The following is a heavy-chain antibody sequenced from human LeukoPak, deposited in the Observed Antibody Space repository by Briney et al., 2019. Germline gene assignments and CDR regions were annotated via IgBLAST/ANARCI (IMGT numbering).Heavy chain of an antibody. D-gene: IGHD3-3*01. Sequence: GGSLRLSCAASGFTFSSYSTNWVRQAPGKGLEWVSYISSSSSTIYYADSVKGRFTISRDNAKHSLYLQMNSLRAEDTAVYYCARVGYYDFWSGPYYFDYWGQGTLVTVSS. CDR2: ISSSSSTI. CDR1: GFTFSSYS. CDR3: ARVGYYDFWSGPYYFDY. V-gene: IGHV3-48*01. J-gene: IGHJ4*02.